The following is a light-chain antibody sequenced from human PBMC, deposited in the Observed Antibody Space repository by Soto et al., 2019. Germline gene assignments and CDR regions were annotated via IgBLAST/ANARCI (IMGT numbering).Light chain of an antibody. V-gene: IGKV3-15*01. Sequence: EIVMTQSPASLSLSPGERATLSCRASQSVSSNLAWYQQKPGQAPRLLIYGASTRATGIPARFSGSGSGTEFTLTISSLQSEDFAVYYCQQYNNWRGTFGQGTKVDTK. CDR2: GAS. CDR1: QSVSSN. J-gene: IGKJ1*01. CDR3: QQYNNWRGT.